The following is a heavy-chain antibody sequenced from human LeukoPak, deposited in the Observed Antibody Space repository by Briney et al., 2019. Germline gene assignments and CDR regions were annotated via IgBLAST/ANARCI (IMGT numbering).Heavy chain of an antibody. V-gene: IGHV1-2*02. CDR3: ASYDSGSYYNELDA. CDR2: INPNSGGT. D-gene: IGHD3-10*01. CDR1: GYTFTSFG. J-gene: IGHJ5*02. Sequence: ASVKVSCKASGYTFTSFGISWVRQAPGQGLEWMGWINPNSGGTNYAQKFQGRVTMTRDTSISTAYMELSRLRSDDTAVYYCASYDSGSYYNELDAWGQGTLVTVSS.